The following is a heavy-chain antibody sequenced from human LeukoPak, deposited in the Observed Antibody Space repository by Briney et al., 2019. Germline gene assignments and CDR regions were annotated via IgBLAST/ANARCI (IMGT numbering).Heavy chain of an antibody. J-gene: IGHJ3*02. D-gene: IGHD1-14*01. V-gene: IGHV3-73*01. CDR1: GFTFSNYW. CDR2: IRSKADSYAT. Sequence: GGSLRLSCAASGFTFSNYWMHWVRQASGKGLEWIGRIRSKADSYATAYAASVKGRFTISRDDSKNTAYLQMNSLKTEDTAVYYCTRPSHSYGTDAFDIWAKEQWSPSLQ. CDR3: TRPSHSYGTDAFDI.